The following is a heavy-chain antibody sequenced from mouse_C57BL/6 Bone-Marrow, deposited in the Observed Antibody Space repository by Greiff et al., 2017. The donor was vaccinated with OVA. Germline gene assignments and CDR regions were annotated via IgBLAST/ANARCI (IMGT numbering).Heavy chain of an antibody. CDR1: GYAFSSSW. Sequence: QVQLQQSGPELVKPGASVKISCKASGYAFSSSWMNWVKQRPGKGLEWIGRIYPGDGDTNYNGKFKGKATLTADKSSSTAYMQLSSLTSEDSAVYFCARLITTVVGAMDYWGQGTSVTASS. CDR3: ARLITTVVGAMDY. CDR2: IYPGDGDT. J-gene: IGHJ4*01. V-gene: IGHV1-82*01. D-gene: IGHD1-1*01.